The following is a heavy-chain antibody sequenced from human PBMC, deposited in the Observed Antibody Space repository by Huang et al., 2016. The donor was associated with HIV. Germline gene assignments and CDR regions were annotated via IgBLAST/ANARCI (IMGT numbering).Heavy chain of an antibody. CDR1: GDSIRSGGYY. CDR2: IYYRGSS. D-gene: IGHD3-3*01. J-gene: IGHJ4*02. Sequence: QVQLQESGPGLVKPSQTLSLPCTVSGDSIRSGGYYWTWSLQSPAKGLECIGYIYYRGSSVYNPSLKSRGSISIDAFKNRVSLKLKSVTVADTAVYYCARAPATHSVFFYWGQGTLVTVSA. V-gene: IGHV4-30-4*08. CDR3: ARAPATHSVFFY.